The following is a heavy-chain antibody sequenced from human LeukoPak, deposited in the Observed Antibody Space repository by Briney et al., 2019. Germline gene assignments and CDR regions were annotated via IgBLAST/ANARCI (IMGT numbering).Heavy chain of an antibody. CDR1: GRSISSSSYY. CDR2: IYYSGST. Sequence: PSETLSLTCTVSGRSISSSSYYWGWIRQPPGKGLEWIGSIYYSGSTYYNPSLKSRVTISVDMSKNQFSLKLSSVSAADTAVYYCARNNLEWLYTRWGQGTMVTVSS. CDR3: ARNNLEWLYTR. J-gene: IGHJ3*01. V-gene: IGHV4-39*01. D-gene: IGHD3-3*01.